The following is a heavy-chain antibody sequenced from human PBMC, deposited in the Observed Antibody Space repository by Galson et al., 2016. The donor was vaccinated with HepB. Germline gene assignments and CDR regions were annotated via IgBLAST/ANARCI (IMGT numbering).Heavy chain of an antibody. Sequence: SLRLSCAASGMTYSIYDMTWVRQAPGKGLEWISYISSSSATIYYAESVKGRFTISRDNAQNALNLQMNSLREEDKGVYYCAGHPDWTNCWSCGVFDIWGQGTVVTVSS. CDR1: GMTYSIYD. J-gene: IGHJ3*02. V-gene: IGHV3-48*02. D-gene: IGHD2-21*01. CDR3: AGHPDWTNCWSCGVFDI. CDR2: ISSSSATI.